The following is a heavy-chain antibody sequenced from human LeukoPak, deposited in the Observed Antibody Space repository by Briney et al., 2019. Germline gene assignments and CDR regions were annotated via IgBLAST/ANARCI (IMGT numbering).Heavy chain of an antibody. CDR3: ARDVDSSTSSLI. Sequence: GRSLRLSCAASGFTLSSYSMNWVRHAPGEGLEWVSSISSSSSYISYADSVKAKFTISRDKDKHSLYLKMDSLRAEDTAVYYCARDVDSSTSSLIWGQGTMVTVSS. D-gene: IGHD2-2*01. V-gene: IGHV3-21*01. J-gene: IGHJ4*02. CDR1: GFTLSSYS. CDR2: ISSSSSYI.